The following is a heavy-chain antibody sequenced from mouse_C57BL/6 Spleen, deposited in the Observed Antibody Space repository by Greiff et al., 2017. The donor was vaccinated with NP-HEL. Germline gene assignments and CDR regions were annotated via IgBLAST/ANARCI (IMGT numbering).Heavy chain of an antibody. CDR3: AKNFDDYDVVAY. V-gene: IGHV2-4*01. D-gene: IGHD2-4*01. CDR1: GFSLTSYG. J-gene: IGHJ3*01. CDR2: IWSGGST. Sequence: QVQLKESGPGLVQPSQSLSITCTVSGFSLTSYGVHWVRQPPGKGLEWLGVIWSGGSTDYNAAFISRLSISKDNSKSQVFFKMNSLQADDTAIYYCAKNFDDYDVVAYWGQGTLVTVSA.